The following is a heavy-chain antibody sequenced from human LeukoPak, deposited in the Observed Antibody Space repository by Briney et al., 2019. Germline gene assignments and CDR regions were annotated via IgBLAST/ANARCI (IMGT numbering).Heavy chain of an antibody. J-gene: IGHJ5*02. CDR2: VYYIGTT. D-gene: IGHD2/OR15-2a*01. CDR1: GASISNNKYF. Sequence: SETLSLTCAVSGASISNNKYFWAWIREPPGKGLEWFGTVYYIGTTFYNPSLKSRLTLSVDTSKNQFPLKLRSVAAADPSVYYCARLSDRDPQHWFDPWGQGILVTVSS. CDR3: ARLSDRDPQHWFDP. V-gene: IGHV4-39*06.